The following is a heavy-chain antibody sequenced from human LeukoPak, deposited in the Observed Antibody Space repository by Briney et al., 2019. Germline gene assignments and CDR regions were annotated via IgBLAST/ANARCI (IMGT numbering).Heavy chain of an antibody. CDR1: GGSFSGYY. D-gene: IGHD4-23*01. V-gene: IGHV4-34*01. Sequence: KASETLSLTCAVYGGSFSGYYWSWIRQPPGKGLEWIGEINHSGSTNYNPSLKSRVTISVDTSKNQFSLKLSSVTAADTAVYYCARGPTNYGGFDYWGQGTLVTVSS. CDR2: INHSGST. J-gene: IGHJ4*02. CDR3: ARGPTNYGGFDY.